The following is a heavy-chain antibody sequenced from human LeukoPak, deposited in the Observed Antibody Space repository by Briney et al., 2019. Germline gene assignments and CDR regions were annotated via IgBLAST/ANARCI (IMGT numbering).Heavy chain of an antibody. V-gene: IGHV3-21*01. CDR3: AIHDFWSGIDY. D-gene: IGHD3-3*01. J-gene: IGHJ4*02. Sequence: GGSLRLSCAASGFTFSSYNMNWVRQAPGKGLEWVSSISSSSSYIYYADSVKGRFTISRDNAKNSLYLQMNSLRAEDTAVYYCAIHDFWSGIDYWGQGTLATVSS. CDR2: ISSSSSYI. CDR1: GFTFSSYN.